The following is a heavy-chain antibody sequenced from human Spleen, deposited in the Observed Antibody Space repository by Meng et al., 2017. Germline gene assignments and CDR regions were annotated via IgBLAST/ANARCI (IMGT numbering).Heavy chain of an antibody. CDR1: PVTFSSYA. CDR3: ARDEDISAAGKLFGDY. D-gene: IGHD6-13*01. CDR2: INPKSGDT. V-gene: IGHV1-2*06. J-gene: IGHJ4*02. Sequence: GRLAQYGAVVKKPGSSVHVSCKASPVTFSSYAISCVRQAPGQGLAWMGRINPKSGDTHYAQKFQARVNMTGDTSISTAYMELSVLRSDDTAMYYCARDEDISAAGKLFGDYWGQGTLVTVSS.